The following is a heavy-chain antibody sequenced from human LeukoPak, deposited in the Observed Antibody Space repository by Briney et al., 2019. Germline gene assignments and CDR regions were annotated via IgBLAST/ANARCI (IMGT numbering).Heavy chain of an antibody. J-gene: IGHJ3*02. CDR1: GYTFTSYD. V-gene: IGHV1-8*01. D-gene: IGHD6-13*01. Sequence: VASVKVSCKASGYTFTSYDINWVRQATGQGLEWMGWMNPNSGNTGYAQKFQGRVTMTRNTSISTAYMELSSPRSEDTAVYYCARGHGIAAASTDAFDIWGQGTMVTVSS. CDR3: ARGHGIAAASTDAFDI. CDR2: MNPNSGNT.